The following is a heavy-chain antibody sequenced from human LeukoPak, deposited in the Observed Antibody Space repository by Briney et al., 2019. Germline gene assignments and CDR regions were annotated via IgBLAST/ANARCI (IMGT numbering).Heavy chain of an antibody. J-gene: IGHJ4*02. Sequence: ASVKVSCKASGYSFTSNYIHWVRQAPGQGLEWMGIINPSGGSTSYAQKFQGRVTMTRDTSTSTVYMELSSLRSEDTAVYYCARSSVVTPDYWGQGTLVTVSS. CDR2: INPSGGST. V-gene: IGHV1-46*01. D-gene: IGHD4-23*01. CDR3: ARSSVVTPDY. CDR1: GYSFTSNY.